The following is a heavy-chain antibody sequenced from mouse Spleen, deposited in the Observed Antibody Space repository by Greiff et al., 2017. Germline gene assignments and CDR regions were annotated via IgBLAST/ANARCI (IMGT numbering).Heavy chain of an antibody. V-gene: IGHV1S137*01. J-gene: IGHJ2*01. CDR1: GYTFTDYA. Sequence: VQLQQSGAELVRPGVSVKISCKGSGYTFTDYAMHWVKQSHAKSLEWIGVISTYYGDASYNQKFKGKATMTVDKSSSTAYMELARLTSEDSAIYYCARGLLPDYWGQGTTLTVSS. CDR2: ISTYYGDA. CDR3: ARGLLPDY. D-gene: IGHD2-3*01.